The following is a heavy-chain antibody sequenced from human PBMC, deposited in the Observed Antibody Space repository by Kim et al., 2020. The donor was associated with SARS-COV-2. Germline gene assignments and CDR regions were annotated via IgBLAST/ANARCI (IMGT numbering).Heavy chain of an antibody. D-gene: IGHD3-10*01. J-gene: IGHJ3*02. Sequence: GGSLRLSCAASGFTFSSYAMSWVRQAPGKGLEWVSAISGSGGSTYYADSVKGRFTISRDNSKNTLYLQMNSLRAEDTAVYYCAKHEITMVRGVIPTSIAVAGTFGAGDAFDIWGQGTMVTVSS. CDR3: AKHEITMVRGVIPTSIAVAGTFGAGDAFDI. CDR2: ISGSGGST. CDR1: GFTFSSYA. V-gene: IGHV3-23*01.